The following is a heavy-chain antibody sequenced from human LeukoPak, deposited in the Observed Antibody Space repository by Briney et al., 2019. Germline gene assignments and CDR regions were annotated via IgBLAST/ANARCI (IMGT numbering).Heavy chain of an antibody. J-gene: IGHJ3*02. D-gene: IGHD3-22*01. CDR2: ISSSSRYI. Sequence: GGSLRLSCAASGFTFSSYSMNWVRQAPGKGLEWVSSISSSSRYIYYGDSVKGRFTISRENAKNSLCLQMNSLRAEDTAVYYCARDVHYDSSGYYFRNDAFDIWGQGTMVTVSS. CDR3: ARDVHYDSSGYYFRNDAFDI. CDR1: GFTFSSYS. V-gene: IGHV3-21*01.